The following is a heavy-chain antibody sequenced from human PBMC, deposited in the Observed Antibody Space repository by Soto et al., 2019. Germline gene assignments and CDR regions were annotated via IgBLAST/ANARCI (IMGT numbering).Heavy chain of an antibody. V-gene: IGHV3-7*01. Sequence: GGSLRLSCAASGFTFSSYWMSWVRQAPGKGLKRVANIKQDGSEKYYVDSVKGRFTISRDNAKNSLYLQMNSLRAEDTAVYYCARDRYSYYDFWSGSLPYYYFGMDVWGQGTTVTVSS. CDR1: GFTFSSYW. CDR3: ARDRYSYYDFWSGSLPYYYFGMDV. D-gene: IGHD3-3*01. J-gene: IGHJ6*02. CDR2: IKQDGSEK.